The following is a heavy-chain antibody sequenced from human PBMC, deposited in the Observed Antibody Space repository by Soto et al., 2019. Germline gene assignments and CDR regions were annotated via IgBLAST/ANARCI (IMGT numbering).Heavy chain of an antibody. CDR1: GFTFSSYA. V-gene: IGHV3-23*01. CDR2: ISGSGGST. J-gene: IGHJ4*02. Sequence: GGSLRISCAASGFTFSSYAMGWVRQAPGKGLQWVSAISGSGGSTYYADSVKGRFTISRDNSKNTLYLQMNSLRAEDTAVYYCAKGARSYYFDYWGQGTLVTVSS. CDR3: AKGARSYYFDY.